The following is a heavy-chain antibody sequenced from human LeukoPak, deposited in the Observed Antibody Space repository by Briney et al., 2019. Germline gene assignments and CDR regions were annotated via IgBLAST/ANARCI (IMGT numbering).Heavy chain of an antibody. CDR1: GFTFSSYE. Sequence: GSLRLSCAASGFTFSSYEMNWVRQAPGKGLEWIGSIYYSGSTYYNPSLKSRVTISVDTSKNQFSLKLSSVTAADTAVYYCARGGGYYTWGQGTLVTVSS. V-gene: IGHV4-39*07. CDR2: IYYSGST. CDR3: ARGGGYYT. D-gene: IGHD3-3*01. J-gene: IGHJ4*02.